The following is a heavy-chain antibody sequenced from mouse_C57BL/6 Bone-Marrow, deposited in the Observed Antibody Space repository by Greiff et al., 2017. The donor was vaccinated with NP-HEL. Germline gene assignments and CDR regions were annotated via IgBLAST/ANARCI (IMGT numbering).Heavy chain of an antibody. J-gene: IGHJ1*03. Sequence: VQLQQSGAELVKPGASVKMSCKASGFTFTSYWITWVKQRPGQGFEWIGDIYPGSGSTNYNEKFKSKATLTVDTSSSTAYMQLSSLTSEDSAVYYCARDGYYTLYWYFDVWGTGTTVTVSS. CDR2: IYPGSGST. V-gene: IGHV1-55*01. CDR1: GFTFTSYW. CDR3: ARDGYYTLYWYFDV. D-gene: IGHD2-3*01.